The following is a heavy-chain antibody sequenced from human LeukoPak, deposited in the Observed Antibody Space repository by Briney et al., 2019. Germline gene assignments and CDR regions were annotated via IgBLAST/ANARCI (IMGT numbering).Heavy chain of an antibody. Sequence: RGSLRLSCAASGFTFNNYAMSWVRQAPDKGLEWVSSISDIGGSTHYKDSVKGRFTISRDNSKNTLYLQMNSLRAEDTAVYYCAKTLVFGVVIISYFHYGMDVWGPGATVTVS. CDR2: ISDIGGST. V-gene: IGHV3-23*01. CDR3: AKTLVFGVVIISYFHYGMDV. D-gene: IGHD3-3*01. J-gene: IGHJ6*02. CDR1: GFTFNNYA.